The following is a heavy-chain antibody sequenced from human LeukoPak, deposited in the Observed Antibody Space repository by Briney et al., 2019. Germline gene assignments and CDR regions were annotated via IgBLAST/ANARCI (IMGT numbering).Heavy chain of an antibody. J-gene: IGHJ3*02. CDR3: ARDQTIFGVDGVSFDI. V-gene: IGHV3-48*01. CDR1: GFTFSSYS. D-gene: IGHD3-3*01. CDR2: ISSSSSTI. Sequence: GGSLSLSCAASGFTFSSYSMNWVRQAPGKGLEWVSYISSSSSTIYYADSVKGRFTISRDNAKNSLYLQMNSLRAEDTAVYYCARDQTIFGVDGVSFDIWGQGTMVTVSS.